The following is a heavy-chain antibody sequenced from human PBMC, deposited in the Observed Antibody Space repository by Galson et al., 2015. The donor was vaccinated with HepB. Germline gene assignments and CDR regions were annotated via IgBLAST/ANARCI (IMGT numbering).Heavy chain of an antibody. CDR1: GFTFGSSA. CDR3: AKDLNGQVVRDQ. D-gene: IGHD2-8*01. J-gene: IGHJ4*02. Sequence: SLRLSCAASGFTFGSSAMIWVRQAPGEGLEWVSGITASGGRTFYADSVKGWFSISRDNSKNTLYLQMNSLRAEDTAAYYCAKDLNGQVVRDQWGQGTLVTVSS. V-gene: IGHV3-23*01. CDR2: ITASGGRT.